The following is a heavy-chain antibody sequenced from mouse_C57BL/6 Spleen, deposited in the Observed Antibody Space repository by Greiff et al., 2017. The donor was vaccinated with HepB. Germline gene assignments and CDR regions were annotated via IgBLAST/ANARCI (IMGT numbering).Heavy chain of an antibody. CDR1: GYTFTSYG. CDR3: ARSGVTTGSFAY. CDR2: IYPRSGNT. D-gene: IGHD2-2*01. J-gene: IGHJ3*01. Sequence: VKLVESGAELARPGASVKLSCKASGYTFTSYGISWVKQRTGQGLEWIGEIYPRSGNTYYNEKFKGKATLTADKSSSTAYMELRSLTSEDSAVYFCARSGVTTGSFAYWGQGTLVTVSA. V-gene: IGHV1-81*01.